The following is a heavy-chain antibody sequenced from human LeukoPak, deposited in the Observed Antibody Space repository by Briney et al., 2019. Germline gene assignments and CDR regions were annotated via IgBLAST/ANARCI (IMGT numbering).Heavy chain of an antibody. V-gene: IGHV1-2*02. CDR1: GYTFIGYY. CDR3: ARAPTVTNPSAFDI. CDR2: INANSGGT. Sequence: ASVKVSCKASGYTFIGYYMHWVRQAPGQGLEWMGWINANSGGTNYAQKFQGRVTMTRDMSISTAYMDLSGLRSDDTAVYYCARAPTVTNPSAFDIWGQGTMVTVSS. D-gene: IGHD4-17*01. J-gene: IGHJ3*02.